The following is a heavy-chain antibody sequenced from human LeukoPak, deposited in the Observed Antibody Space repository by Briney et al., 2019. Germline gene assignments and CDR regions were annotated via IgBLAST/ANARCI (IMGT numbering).Heavy chain of an antibody. CDR2: ISSSSSYI. Sequence: GGSLRLSCAASGFTFSSYSMNWVRQAPGKGLEWVSSISSSSSYIYYADSVKGRFTISRDNAKNSLYLQMNSLRAEDTAVYYCARIKYDFWSGPHDAFDIWGQGTMVTVSS. CDR1: GFTFSSYS. CDR3: ARIKYDFWSGPHDAFDI. J-gene: IGHJ3*02. D-gene: IGHD3-3*01. V-gene: IGHV3-21*01.